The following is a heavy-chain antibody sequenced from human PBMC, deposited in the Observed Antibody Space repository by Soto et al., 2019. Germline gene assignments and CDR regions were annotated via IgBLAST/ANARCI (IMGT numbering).Heavy chain of an antibody. D-gene: IGHD5-12*01. Sequence: ASVKVSCKASGYTFTSYDINWVRQATGQGLEWMGWMNPNSGNTGYAQKFQGRVTMTRNTSISTAYMELSSLRSEDTAVYYCARGLGERWLQFPDYWGQGTLVTVSS. CDR1: GYTFTSYD. CDR3: ARGLGERWLQFPDY. J-gene: IGHJ4*02. V-gene: IGHV1-8*01. CDR2: MNPNSGNT.